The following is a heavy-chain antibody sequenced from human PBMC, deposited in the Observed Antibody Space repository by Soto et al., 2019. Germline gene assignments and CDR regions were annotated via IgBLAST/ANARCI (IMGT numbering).Heavy chain of an antibody. D-gene: IGHD5-18*01. V-gene: IGHV4-39*07. Sequence: SETLSLTCTVSGGSISSSSYYWGWIRQPPGKGLEWIGSIYYSGSTYYNPSLKSRVTISVDTSKNQFSLKLSSVTAADTAVYYCARTIYSYGPRFDYWGQGTLVNVSS. J-gene: IGHJ4*02. CDR1: GGSISSSSYY. CDR3: ARTIYSYGPRFDY. CDR2: IYYSGST.